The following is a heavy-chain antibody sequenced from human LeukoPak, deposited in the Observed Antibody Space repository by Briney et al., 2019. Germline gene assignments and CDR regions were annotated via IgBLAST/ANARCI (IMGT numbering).Heavy chain of an antibody. CDR3: ARDAWLVGTTNLYYFDY. Sequence: ASGKVSCKASGYTFTGYYMHWVRRAPGQGLEWMGWINPNSGGTNYAQKFQGRVTMTRDTSISTAYMALTRLRSDDTAVYYCARDAWLVGTTNLYYFDYWGQGTLVTVSS. J-gene: IGHJ4*02. CDR1: GYTFTGYY. V-gene: IGHV1-2*02. D-gene: IGHD1-26*01. CDR2: INPNSGGT.